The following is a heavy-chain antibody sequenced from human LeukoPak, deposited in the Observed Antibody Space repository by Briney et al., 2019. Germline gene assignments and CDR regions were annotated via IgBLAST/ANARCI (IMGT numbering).Heavy chain of an antibody. V-gene: IGHV3-9*01. CDR1: GFTFDYYA. D-gene: IGHD3-10*01. CDR2: LSWNSTNI. Sequence: GGSLRLSCAASGFTFDYYAMHWVRQAPGKGLEWVSGLSWNSTNIDYADSMKGRFTISRDNAKNSLYLQMNSLRAEDTALYYCAKDNMGDYYGSGSYYIEYYFDYWGQGTLVTVSS. CDR3: AKDNMGDYYGSGSYYIEYYFDY. J-gene: IGHJ4*02.